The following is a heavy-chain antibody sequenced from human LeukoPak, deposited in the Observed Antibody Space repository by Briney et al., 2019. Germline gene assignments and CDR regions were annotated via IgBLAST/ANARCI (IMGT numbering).Heavy chain of an antibody. D-gene: IGHD3-22*01. CDR3: ASSMIVVVIYAFDI. CDR1: GFTFSSYE. V-gene: IGHV3-48*03. CDR2: ISSSGSTI. Sequence: GGSLRLSCAASGFTFSSYEMNWVRQAPGKGLEWVSYISSSGSTIYYADSVKGRFTISRDNAKNSLYLQMNSLRAEDTAVYYCASSMIVVVIYAFDIWGQGTMVTVSS. J-gene: IGHJ3*02.